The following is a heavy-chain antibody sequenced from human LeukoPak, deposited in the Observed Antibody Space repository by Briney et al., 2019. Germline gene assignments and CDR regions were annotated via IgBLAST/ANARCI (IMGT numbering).Heavy chain of an antibody. Sequence: PSETLSLTCTVSGDSISSYYWSWIRQPPGKGLEWIGYIYYSGSTNYNPSLKSRVTISVDTSKNQFSLKLSSVTAADTAVYYCARNHYDIFDNWGQGTLVTVSS. CDR1: GDSISSYY. D-gene: IGHD3-9*01. CDR3: ARNHYDIFDN. V-gene: IGHV4-59*01. CDR2: IYYSGST. J-gene: IGHJ4*02.